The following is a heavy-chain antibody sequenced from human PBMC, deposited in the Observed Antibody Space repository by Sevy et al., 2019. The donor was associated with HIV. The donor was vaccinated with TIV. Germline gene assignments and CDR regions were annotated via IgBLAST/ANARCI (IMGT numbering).Heavy chain of an antibody. D-gene: IGHD1-26*01. CDR2: ISPNGGRT. CDR3: ARVAFRELLPYGLDS. Sequence: GGSLRLSCAASGFTFSSHTMLWVRQAPGKGLEYVSAISPNGGRTYSANSVKGRFTISRDNSNDMLYLKMASLRTEDRAVYYCARVAFRELLPYGLDSWGQGTLVTVSS. CDR1: GFTFSSHT. J-gene: IGHJ4*02. V-gene: IGHV3-64*01.